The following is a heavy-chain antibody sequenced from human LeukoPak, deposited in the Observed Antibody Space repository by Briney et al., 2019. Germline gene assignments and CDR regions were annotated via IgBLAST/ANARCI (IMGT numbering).Heavy chain of an antibody. V-gene: IGHV3-66*01. CDR1: GFTVSSNY. D-gene: IGHD3-22*01. J-gene: IGHJ3*02. CDR3: ARDLYDSSDAFDI. Sequence: GGSLRLSCAASGFTVSSNYMSWVRQAPGKGLEWVSVIYSGGSTYYADSVKGRFTISRDNSKNTLYLQMNSLRAEDTAVYYCARDLYDSSDAFDIWGQGTMVTVSS. CDR2: IYSGGST.